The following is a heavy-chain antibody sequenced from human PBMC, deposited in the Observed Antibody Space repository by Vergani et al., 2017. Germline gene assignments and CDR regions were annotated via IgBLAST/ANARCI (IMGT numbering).Heavy chain of an antibody. CDR3: ARDGDIAAAALFDP. Sequence: QVQLVQSGAEVKTPGASVKVSCKASGYTFTSYGISWVRQAPGQWLEWMGWISAYNGNTNYAQKPQGRVTMTTDTSTSTAYMELRSLTSDDTAVYYCARDGDIAAAALFDPWGQGTLVTVSS. CDR2: ISAYNGNT. V-gene: IGHV1-18*01. D-gene: IGHD6-13*01. J-gene: IGHJ5*02. CDR1: GYTFTSYG.